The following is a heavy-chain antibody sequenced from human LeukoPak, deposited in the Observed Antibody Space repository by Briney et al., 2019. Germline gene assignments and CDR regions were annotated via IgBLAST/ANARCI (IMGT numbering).Heavy chain of an antibody. CDR2: VSSGRST. CDR3: AISSGGPYYFDF. J-gene: IGHJ4*02. D-gene: IGHD2-15*01. CDR1: GFTVSSNY. Sequence: PGGSLRLSCAASGFTVSSNYMSWVRQAPGKVLGWVSVVSSGRSTYYAYSLKGRFTLSRDNSKNTLHLQMNTLRADDPAAYYCAISSGGPYYFDFWGQGTLVTVSS. V-gene: IGHV3-53*01.